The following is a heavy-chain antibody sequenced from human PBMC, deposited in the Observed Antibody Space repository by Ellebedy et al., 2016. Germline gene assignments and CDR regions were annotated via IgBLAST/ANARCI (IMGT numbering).Heavy chain of an antibody. D-gene: IGHD4-23*01. CDR1: GFTFSSYS. J-gene: IGHJ4*02. CDR2: ISSSSSYI. CDR3: GRGGRWLDS. Sequence: GESLKISXAASGFTFSSYSMNWVRQAPGKGLEWVSSISSSSSYIYYADSVKGRFTISRDNAKNSLYLQMNSLRAEDTAVYYFGRGGRWLDSWGLGTLVTVSS. V-gene: IGHV3-21*01.